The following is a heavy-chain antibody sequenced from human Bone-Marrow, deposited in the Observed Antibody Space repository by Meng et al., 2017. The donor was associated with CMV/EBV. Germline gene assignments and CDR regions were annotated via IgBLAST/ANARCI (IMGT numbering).Heavy chain of an antibody. D-gene: IGHD2-15*01. CDR1: GFIFSSYS. J-gene: IGHJ6*02. Sequence: GESLKISCAASGFIFSSYSMNWVRQAPGKGLEWVSSISGSSRYIYYADSVKGRFTISRDNAKNSLHLRMNSLRAEDTAVYYCASWSPESHGMDVWGQGTTFTVSS. CDR2: ISGSSRYI. V-gene: IGHV3-21*01. CDR3: ASWSPESHGMDV.